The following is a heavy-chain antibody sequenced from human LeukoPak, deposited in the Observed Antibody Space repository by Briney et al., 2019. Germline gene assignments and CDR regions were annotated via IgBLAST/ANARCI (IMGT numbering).Heavy chain of an antibody. D-gene: IGHD6-19*01. CDR1: GGSVTFSSYY. V-gene: IGHV4-39*07. J-gene: IGHJ4*02. CDR3: ASSWAYSSMWYKY. CDR2: IRYSGTT. Sequence: SETLSLTCIVSGGSVTFSSYYWGWIRQPPGKGLEWIGEIRYSGTTNYNPSLKSRVTISLDKSKNQFSLRLSSVTAADTAVYYCASSWAYSSMWYKYWGQGTLVTVSS.